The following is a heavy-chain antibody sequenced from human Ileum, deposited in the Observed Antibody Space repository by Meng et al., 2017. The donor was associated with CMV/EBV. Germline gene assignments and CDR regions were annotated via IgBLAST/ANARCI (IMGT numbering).Heavy chain of an antibody. V-gene: IGHV6-1*01. CDR3: ARGRNRAFDS. Sequence: SETLSLTCAISGDSVSNNIDTWNWIRQSPSRGLEWLGMTYYRSKWYSDYVVSVKSRITIIADTSKNQFSLQMNSVTPEDTAVYYCARGRNRAFDSWGQGELVTGAS. CDR2: TYYRSKWYS. D-gene: IGHD3-16*02. J-gene: IGHJ4*02. CDR1: GDSVSNNIDT.